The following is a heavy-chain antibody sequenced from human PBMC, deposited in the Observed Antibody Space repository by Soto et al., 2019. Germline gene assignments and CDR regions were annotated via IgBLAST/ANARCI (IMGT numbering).Heavy chain of an antibody. V-gene: IGHV4-4*02. CDR3: ARVVGGYYYGMDV. CDR2: IYHSGST. Sequence: QVQLEESGPGLVKPSGTLSLTCAVSGVSISSSNWWSWVRQPPGKGLEWIGEIYHSGSTNYNPSLKSRVTISVAKSKNQFSLKLSSVTAADTAVYYCARVVGGYYYGMDVWGQGTTVTVSS. D-gene: IGHD2-2*01. CDR1: GVSISSSNW. J-gene: IGHJ6*02.